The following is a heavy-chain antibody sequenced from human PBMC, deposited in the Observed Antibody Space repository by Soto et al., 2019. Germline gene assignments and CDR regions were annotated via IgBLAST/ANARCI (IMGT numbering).Heavy chain of an antibody. CDR3: AKVRYSSPMGYYYGMDV. CDR2: IIPIFGTA. D-gene: IGHD6-19*01. Sequence: ASVKVSCKASGGTFSSYAISWVRQAPGQGLEWMGGIIPIFGTANYAQKFQGRVTITADESTSTPYMEVNNLRSEDTAVYYCAKVRYSSPMGYYYGMDVWGQGTTVTVSS. CDR1: GGTFSSYA. J-gene: IGHJ6*02. V-gene: IGHV1-69*13.